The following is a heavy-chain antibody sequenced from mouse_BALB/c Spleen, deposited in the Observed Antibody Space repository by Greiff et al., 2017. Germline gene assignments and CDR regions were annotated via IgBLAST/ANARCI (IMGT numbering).Heavy chain of an antibody. J-gene: IGHJ2*01. Sequence: VQLQQSGPELVKPGASVKISCKTSGYTFTEYTMHWVKQSHGKSLEWIGGINPNNGGTSYNQKFKGKATLTVDTSSNTAYLQLSSLTSEDTAVYYCNAIWVFFDYWGQGTTLTVSS. CDR2: INPNNGGT. CDR3: NAIWVFFDY. D-gene: IGHD4-1*01. CDR1: GYTFTEYT. V-gene: IGHV1-18*01.